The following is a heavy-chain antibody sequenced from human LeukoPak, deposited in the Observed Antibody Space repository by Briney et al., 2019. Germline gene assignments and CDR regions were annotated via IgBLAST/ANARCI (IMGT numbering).Heavy chain of an antibody. D-gene: IGHD3-22*01. CDR2: LNWIGGSP. CDR1: GFTFDDYA. J-gene: IGHJ4*02. CDR3: ARDFDDVNSNYYYIPEY. Sequence: GGSLRLSCAASGFTFDDYAMSWVRQAPGKGLEWVSGLNWIGGSPGYADSVKGRFTISRDNAKNSLYLQMNSLRAEDTAVYYCARDFDDVNSNYYYIPEYWGQGVLVTVSS. V-gene: IGHV3-20*04.